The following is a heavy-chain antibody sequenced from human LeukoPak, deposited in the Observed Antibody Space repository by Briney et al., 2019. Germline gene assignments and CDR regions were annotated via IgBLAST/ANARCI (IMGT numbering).Heavy chain of an antibody. V-gene: IGHV4-4*09. CDR1: GFTFSNAW. J-gene: IGHJ4*02. D-gene: IGHD3-10*01. Sequence: PGGSLRLSCAASGFTFSNAWMSWVRQAPGKGLEWIGYILTSGTTNYNPPPKSRLTMSADTSKNEFTLRLSSVTAADTAVYYGARLRVSGRYLYYFDYWGQGTLVTVSS. CDR3: ARLRVSGRYLYYFDY. CDR2: ILTSGTT.